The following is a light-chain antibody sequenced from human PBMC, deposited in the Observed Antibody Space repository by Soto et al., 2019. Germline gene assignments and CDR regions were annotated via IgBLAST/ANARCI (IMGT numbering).Light chain of an antibody. CDR1: GSVVGAYNL. J-gene: IGLJ1*01. CDR2: DVT. V-gene: IGLV2-14*01. Sequence: QSVLTQPASVSGSPGQSITISCAGTGSVVGAYNLVSWYQQHPGKAPKLIIYDVTNRPSGVPDRFSGSKSGNTASLTISGLQAEDEADYYCNSFTTSSTYVFGTGTKVTVL. CDR3: NSFTTSSTYV.